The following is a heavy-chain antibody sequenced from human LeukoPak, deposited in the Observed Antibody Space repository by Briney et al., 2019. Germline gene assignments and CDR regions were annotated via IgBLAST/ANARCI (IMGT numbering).Heavy chain of an antibody. D-gene: IGHD2-2*01. CDR2: IYYSGST. J-gene: IGHJ5*02. CDR1: GGSISSYY. V-gene: IGHV4-59*08. CDR3: ARHRGYCSSTSCVSWFGP. Sequence: SETLSLTCTVSGGSISSYYWSWIRQPPGKGLEWIGYIYYSGSTNYNPSLKSRVTISVDTSKNQFSLKLSSVTAADTAVYYCARHRGYCSSTSCVSWFGPWGQGTLVTVSS.